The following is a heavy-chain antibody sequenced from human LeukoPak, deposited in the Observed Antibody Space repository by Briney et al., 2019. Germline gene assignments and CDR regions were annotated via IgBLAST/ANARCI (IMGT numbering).Heavy chain of an antibody. CDR1: GFTFSSYA. Sequence: PGGSLRLSCTASGFTFSSYAMSWVRQAPGKGLEWVSAISGSGGSTYYADSVKGRFTISRDNAKNSLYLQMSSLRAEDTAVYYCASPIVVLVAATGRDYWGQGTLVTVSS. D-gene: IGHD2-15*01. CDR2: ISGSGGST. CDR3: ASPIVVLVAATGRDY. V-gene: IGHV3-23*01. J-gene: IGHJ4*02.